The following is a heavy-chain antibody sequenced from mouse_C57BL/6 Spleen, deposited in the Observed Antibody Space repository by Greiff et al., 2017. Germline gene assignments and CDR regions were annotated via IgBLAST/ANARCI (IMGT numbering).Heavy chain of an antibody. V-gene: IGHV1-55*01. J-gene: IGHJ3*01. CDR1: GYTFTSYW. D-gene: IGHD3-2*02. Sequence: VQLQQPGAELVKPGASVKMSCKASGYTFTSYWITWVKQRPGQGLEWIGDIYPGSGSTNYNEKFKGKATLTVDTSSSTAYMQLSSLTSEDSAVYYCATPLDSSGYFAYWGQGTLVTVSA. CDR2: IYPGSGST. CDR3: ATPLDSSGYFAY.